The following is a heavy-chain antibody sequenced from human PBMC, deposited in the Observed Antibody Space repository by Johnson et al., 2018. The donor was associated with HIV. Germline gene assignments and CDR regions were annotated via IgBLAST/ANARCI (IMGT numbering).Heavy chain of an antibody. J-gene: IGHJ3*02. Sequence: VQLVESGGGLVKPGGSLRVSCAASGFTFDDYAMHWVRQAPGKGLAWVSAISWNRGKIDYADSVKGRFTISRDNAKNTVYPQMNSLRAEDPPVYFCARGENAAAGDAFDIWGQGTMVTVSS. V-gene: IGHV3-9*01. CDR2: ISWNRGKI. D-gene: IGHD6-13*01. CDR3: ARGENAAAGDAFDI. CDR1: GFTFDDYA.